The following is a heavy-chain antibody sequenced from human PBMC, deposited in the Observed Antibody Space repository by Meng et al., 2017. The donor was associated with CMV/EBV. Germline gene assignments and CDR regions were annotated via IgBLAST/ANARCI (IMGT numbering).Heavy chain of an antibody. CDR2: IYPRDSDT. Sequence: CKVSGNGFTTYWIGWLRQISGKGLEWMGIIYPRDSDTVYMMSFQGRVTISADKSINTVYLQWDSLRASDTAMYYCARRDYYDLGSGNWGQGTLVTVSS. J-gene: IGHJ4*02. CDR3: ARRDYYDLGSGN. CDR1: GNGFTTYW. D-gene: IGHD3-10*01. V-gene: IGHV5-51*01.